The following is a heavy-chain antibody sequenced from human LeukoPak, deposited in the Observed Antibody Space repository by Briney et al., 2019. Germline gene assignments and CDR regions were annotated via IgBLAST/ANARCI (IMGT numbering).Heavy chain of an antibody. V-gene: IGHV4-38-2*02. D-gene: IGHD5-18*01. CDR2: IYHSGST. J-gene: IGHJ3*02. Sequence: SETLSLTCTVSGYSISNGYYWGWIRQPPGKGLEWIGSIYHSGSTYYNPSLKSRVTISVDTSKNQFSLKLSSVTAADTAVYYCATPVPYSYGDDAFDIWGQGTMVTVSS. CDR1: GYSISNGYY. CDR3: ATPVPYSYGDDAFDI.